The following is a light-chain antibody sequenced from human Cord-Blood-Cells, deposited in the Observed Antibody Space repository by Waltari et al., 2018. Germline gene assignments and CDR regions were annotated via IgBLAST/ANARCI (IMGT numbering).Light chain of an antibody. CDR2: EGS. V-gene: IGLV2-23*01. CDR1: SSDVGRSNL. J-gene: IGLJ3*02. Sequence: SALTQPASVSGSPGQSLTISCTGPSSDVGRSNLFSWYQQHPGKAPKLMIYEGSKRPSGVSNRFSGSKSGNTASLTISGLQAEDEADYYCCSYAGSSTWVFGGGTKLTVL. CDR3: CSYAGSSTWV.